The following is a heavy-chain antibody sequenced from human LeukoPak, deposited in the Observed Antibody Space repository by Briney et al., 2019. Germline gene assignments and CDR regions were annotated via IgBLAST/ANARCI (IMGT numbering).Heavy chain of an antibody. V-gene: IGHV3-33*01. Sequence: GGSLRLSCSASGFTFSSFGMHWVRQAPGKGLEWVAVIWYDGSKKDFSDSVKGRFTISRDNSKNTVELQMNSLRAEDTAVYYCARVKVSYHDYWGQGTLVTVSS. D-gene: IGHD1-26*01. CDR1: GFTFSSFG. CDR3: ARVKVSYHDY. J-gene: IGHJ4*02. CDR2: IWYDGSKK.